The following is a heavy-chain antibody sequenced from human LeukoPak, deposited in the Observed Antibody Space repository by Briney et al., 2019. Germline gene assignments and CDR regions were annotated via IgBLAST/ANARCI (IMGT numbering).Heavy chain of an antibody. D-gene: IGHD6-6*01. Sequence: WVRQPPGRGLEWIGYIFYLGSTYYNLSLKSRVTMSVDTSKNQFSLKLRSVTAADTAVYYCARKYPDHWFDPWGQGTLVTVSS. J-gene: IGHJ5*02. CDR3: ARKYPDHWFDP. V-gene: IGHV4-30-4*01. CDR2: IFYLGST.